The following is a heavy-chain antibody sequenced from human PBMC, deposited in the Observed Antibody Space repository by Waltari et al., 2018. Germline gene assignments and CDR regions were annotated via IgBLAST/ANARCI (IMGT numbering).Heavy chain of an antibody. CDR3: AREASCSSTSCYTGWFDP. J-gene: IGHJ5*02. CDR1: GYTFTGYY. V-gene: IGHV1-2*02. CDR2: INPNSGGT. D-gene: IGHD2-2*02. Sequence: QVQLVQSGAEVKKPGASVKVSCKASGYTFTGYYMHWVRQAPGQGLEWMGWINPNSGGTNYAQKFQGRVTMTRDTSISTAYMELSRLRSDDTAVYFCAREASCSSTSCYTGWFDPWGQGTLVTVSS.